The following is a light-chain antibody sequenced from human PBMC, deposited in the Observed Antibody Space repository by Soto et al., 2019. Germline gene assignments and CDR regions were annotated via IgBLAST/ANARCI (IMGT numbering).Light chain of an antibody. CDR3: CSYTTSNTRQIV. CDR2: DVS. J-gene: IGLJ1*01. CDR1: SSDVGGYNY. V-gene: IGLV2-14*01. Sequence: QSVLTQPASVSGSPGQSITISCTGTSSDVGGYNYVSWYQQHPGKAPKFMIYDVSNRPSGVSNRFSGSKSGNTASLTISGRQAEDEADDYCCSYTTSNTRQIVFGTGTKVTVL.